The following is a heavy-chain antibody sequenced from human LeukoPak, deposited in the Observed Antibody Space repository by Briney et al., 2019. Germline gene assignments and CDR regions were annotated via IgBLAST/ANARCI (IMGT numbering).Heavy chain of an antibody. J-gene: IGHJ4*02. CDR3: ARHAAGVVRGVIN. CDR1: GGSISSYY. CDR2: IYYSGST. D-gene: IGHD3-10*01. Sequence: SETLSLTCTVSGGSISSYYWSWIRQPPGKGLEWIGYIYYSGSTNHNPSLKSRVTISVDTSKNQFSLKLSSVTAADTAVYYCARHAAGVVRGVINWGQGTLVTVSS. V-gene: IGHV4-59*08.